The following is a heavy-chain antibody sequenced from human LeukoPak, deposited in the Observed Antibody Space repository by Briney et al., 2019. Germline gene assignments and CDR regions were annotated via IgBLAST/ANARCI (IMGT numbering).Heavy chain of an antibody. CDR1: GYTFTGYY. Sequence: ASVRVSCKASGYTFTGYYMHWVRQAPGQGLEWMGWINPNSGGTNYAQKFQGRVTMTRDTSISTAYMELSSLRSEDTAVYYCARSVYTRIAVTEGATNWFDPWGQGTLVTVSS. D-gene: IGHD6-19*01. CDR3: ARSVYTRIAVTEGATNWFDP. V-gene: IGHV1-2*02. CDR2: INPNSGGT. J-gene: IGHJ5*02.